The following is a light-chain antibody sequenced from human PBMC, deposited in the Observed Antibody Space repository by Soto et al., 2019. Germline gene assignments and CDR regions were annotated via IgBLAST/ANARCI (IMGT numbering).Light chain of an antibody. CDR1: QSISIW. J-gene: IGKJ1*01. CDR2: KAS. Sequence: IQMTQSPSTLPASVGDRVTITCRASQSISIWLAWYQQKPGKAPKLLIYKASNLESGVPSRFSGRGSGTEFTLTINSLQPDDSPTYYCQQYNSDSTFGQGPKVQIK. CDR3: QQYNSDST. V-gene: IGKV1-5*03.